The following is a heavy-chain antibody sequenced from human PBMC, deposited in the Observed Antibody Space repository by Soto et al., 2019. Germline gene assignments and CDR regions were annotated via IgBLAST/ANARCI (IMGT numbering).Heavy chain of an antibody. V-gene: IGHV1-69*06. Sequence: QEELVQSGAEMKKPGSSVNVSCKASEGTFSSYSITWVRQAPGQRLEWMGEIIPPLGTVNYAQKFQGRVTITGDRSTSTVYMGLSSLRSDDSAVYYCARDPVDLFGYMDVWGPGTKVTVSS. CDR2: IIPPLGTV. CDR3: ARDPVDLFGYMDV. D-gene: IGHD6-25*01. CDR1: EGTFSSYS. J-gene: IGHJ6*02.